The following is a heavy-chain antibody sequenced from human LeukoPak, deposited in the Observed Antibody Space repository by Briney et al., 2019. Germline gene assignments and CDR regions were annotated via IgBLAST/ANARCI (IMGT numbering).Heavy chain of an antibody. CDR2: IYPGDSDT. CDR3: ARGPLPAVTTSANWFDP. J-gene: IGHJ5*02. D-gene: IGHD4-17*01. Sequence: GESLKISCKGSGYSFTSYWIGWVRQMPGKGLEWMGIIYPGDSDTRYSPSFQGQVTISADKSISTAYLQWSSLKASDTAMYYCARGPLPAVTTSANWFDPWGQGTLVTVSS. V-gene: IGHV5-51*01. CDR1: GYSFTSYW.